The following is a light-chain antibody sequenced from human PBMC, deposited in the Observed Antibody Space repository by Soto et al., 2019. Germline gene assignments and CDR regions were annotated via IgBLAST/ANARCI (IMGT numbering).Light chain of an antibody. CDR3: SSYTRSSSVV. CDR2: EVS. J-gene: IGLJ2*01. Sequence: QSVLTQPASVSGSPGQSITISCTGTSSDVGGYKFVSWYQHHPGKAPKLRIYEVSNRPSGVSNRFSGSKSGNTASLTISGLQAEDEADYYCSSYTRSSSVVFGGGTKLTVL. V-gene: IGLV2-14*01. CDR1: SSDVGGYKF.